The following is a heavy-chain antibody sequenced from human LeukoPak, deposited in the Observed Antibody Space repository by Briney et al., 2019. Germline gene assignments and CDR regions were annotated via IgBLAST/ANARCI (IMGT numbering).Heavy chain of an antibody. CDR2: IIPIFGTA. D-gene: IGHD6-13*01. J-gene: IGHJ4*02. CDR3: ASAFMRPRGSSPFDY. Sequence: ASVKVSCKASGGTFSSYAISWVRQAPGQGLEWMGGIIPIFGTANYAQKFQGRVRITTDESTSTAYMELSSLRSEDTAVYYCASAFMRPRGSSPFDYWGQGTLVTVSS. V-gene: IGHV1-69*05. CDR1: GGTFSSYA.